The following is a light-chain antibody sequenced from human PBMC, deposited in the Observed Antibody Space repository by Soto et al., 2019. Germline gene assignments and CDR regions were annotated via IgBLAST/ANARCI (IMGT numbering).Light chain of an antibody. CDR1: QTIGRNF. CDR3: QHYASLPTT. Sequence: EIVLTQSPGTLSLSPGDRATLSCRASQTIGRNFLAWYQQKPGQAPRLLIYGASIRATGIPDRFSVSGSGTEFTLTISRLEPEDCGVYYCQHYASLPTTFGQGTKLEIK. CDR2: GAS. V-gene: IGKV3-20*01. J-gene: IGKJ2*01.